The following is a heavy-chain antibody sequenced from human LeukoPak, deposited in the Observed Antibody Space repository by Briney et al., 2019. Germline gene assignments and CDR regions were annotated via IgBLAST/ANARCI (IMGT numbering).Heavy chain of an antibody. D-gene: IGHD6-25*01. CDR1: GGSVSSTNW. J-gene: IGHJ4*02. CDR2: VHLDGRT. V-gene: IGHV4-4*02. CDR3: AREGGFYRPLDY. Sequence: PSETLSLTCGVSGGSVSSTNWWTWIRQPPRKGLEWIGEVHLDGRTNFNPSLKSRLTMSVDLSEYHVSLKLTSVTAADTAVYYCAREGGFYRPLDYSGQGTLVTVSS.